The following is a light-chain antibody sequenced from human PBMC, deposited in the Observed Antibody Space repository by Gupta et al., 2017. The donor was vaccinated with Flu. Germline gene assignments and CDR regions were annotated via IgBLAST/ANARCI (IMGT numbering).Light chain of an antibody. V-gene: IGLV1-40*01. J-gene: IGLJ2*01. CDR3: QSYDSGVV. Sequence: QSVLTQPPSVSGAPGQRVTISCTGSSHSIGAGFDVHWYQQLPGTAPKHLIYGHSTRPSGVPDRSSGSKSGTSASLAITGLQAGDESYYYCQSYDSGVVFGGGTKLTVL. CDR2: GHS. CDR1: SHSIGAGFD.